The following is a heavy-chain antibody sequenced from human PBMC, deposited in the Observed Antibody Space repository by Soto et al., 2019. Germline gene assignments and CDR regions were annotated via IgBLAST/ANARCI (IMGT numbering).Heavy chain of an antibody. CDR2: IGAYNGDT. D-gene: IGHD3-22*01. Sequence: GASVKVSCKASGYSFTNYGITWVRQAPGQGLEWMGWIGAYNGDTHYSQKIQDRLTMTTDTSTSTAYMDLRSLTSDDTAVYYCARVEDYFDSSGYNYWGQGTLVTVSS. J-gene: IGHJ4*02. V-gene: IGHV1-18*01. CDR3: ARVEDYFDSSGYNY. CDR1: GYSFTNYG.